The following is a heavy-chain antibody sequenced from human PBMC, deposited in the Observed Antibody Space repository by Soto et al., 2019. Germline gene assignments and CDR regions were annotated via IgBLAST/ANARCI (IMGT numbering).Heavy chain of an antibody. CDR2: IHHGGSS. D-gene: IGHD3-16*01. CDR3: ARDWGTTSRYLRCLEP. V-gene: IGHV4-38-2*02. Sequence: SETLSLTCAVSVSSIGSSYYWGCIRQPPGKGLEWIGTIHHGGSSFYNPSLKSRVTMSVDTSNNQFSLKLRSVTAAATAVYFGARDWGTTSRYLRCLEPWGQGTLGIVSS. CDR1: VSSIGSSYY. J-gene: IGHJ1*01.